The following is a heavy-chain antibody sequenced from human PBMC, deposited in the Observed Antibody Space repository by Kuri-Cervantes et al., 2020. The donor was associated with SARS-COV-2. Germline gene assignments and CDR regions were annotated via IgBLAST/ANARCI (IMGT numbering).Heavy chain of an antibody. Sequence: SETLSLTCTVSGGSISSSSYYWGWIRQPPGKGLEWIGSIYYSGSTYYNPSLKSRVTISVDTSKNQFSLKLNSVTAADTAVYCCARGDCSSTSCYTWGAEDYWGQGTLVTVSS. D-gene: IGHD2-2*02. V-gene: IGHV4-39*07. CDR2: IYYSGST. CDR3: ARGDCSSTSCYTWGAEDY. J-gene: IGHJ4*02. CDR1: GGSISSSSYY.